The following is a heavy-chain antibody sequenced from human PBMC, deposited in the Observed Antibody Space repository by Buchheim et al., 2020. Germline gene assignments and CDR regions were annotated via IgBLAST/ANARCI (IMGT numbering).Heavy chain of an antibody. V-gene: IGHV3-30*04. D-gene: IGHD1/OR15-1a*01. Sequence: QVQLVESGGGVVQPGRSLRLSCAASGFTFSSYAMHWVRQAPGKGLEWVAVISYDGSNKYYADSVKGRFTISRANSKNTLYLQMNSLRAEDTAVYYCARDSAGTALDYWGQGTL. J-gene: IGHJ4*02. CDR3: ARDSAGTALDY. CDR2: ISYDGSNK. CDR1: GFTFSSYA.